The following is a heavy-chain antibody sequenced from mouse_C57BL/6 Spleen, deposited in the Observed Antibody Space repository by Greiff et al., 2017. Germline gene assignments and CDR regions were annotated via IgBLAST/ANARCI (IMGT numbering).Heavy chain of an antibody. CDR2: INPNNGGT. V-gene: IGHV1-18*01. CDR1: GYTFTYYN. Sequence: VQLQQSGPELVKPGASVKIPCKASGYTFTYYNMDWVKQSHGKSLEWIGDINPNNGGTIYNQKFKGKATLTVDKSSSTAYMELRSLTSEDTAVYYCARGIYYYGSILAYWGQGTLVTVSA. CDR3: ARGIYYYGSILAY. D-gene: IGHD1-1*01. J-gene: IGHJ3*01.